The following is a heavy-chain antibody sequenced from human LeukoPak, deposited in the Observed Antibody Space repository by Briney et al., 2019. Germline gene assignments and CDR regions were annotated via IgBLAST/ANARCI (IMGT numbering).Heavy chain of an antibody. V-gene: IGHV3-30*03. CDR3: ARRKSGSYFGY. Sequence: HPGGSLRPSCAASGFAFSTYWMHWVRQAPGKGLEWVAVISYDGSDKYYVDSVKGRFTISRDNSKNTLYLQMNSLKAEDAAVYYCARRKSGSYFGYWGQGTLVTVSS. D-gene: IGHD1-26*01. CDR2: ISYDGSDK. CDR1: GFAFSTYW. J-gene: IGHJ4*02.